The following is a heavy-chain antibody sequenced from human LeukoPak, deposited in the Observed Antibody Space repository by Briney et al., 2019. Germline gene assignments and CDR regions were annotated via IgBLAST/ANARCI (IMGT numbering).Heavy chain of an antibody. CDR1: GLTFSNYW. J-gene: IGHJ4*02. D-gene: IGHD6-6*01. Sequence: GRSLRLSCAASGLTFSNYWMHWVRQAPGKRMVWDSRINSDGSSAYYADSVEGRFTISRDNAKNTLFLQMNSLRAEDTAVYYCARVLASGSSSSVYGYWGQGTLVTVSS. CDR2: INSDGSSA. V-gene: IGHV3-74*01. CDR3: ARVLASGSSSSVYGY.